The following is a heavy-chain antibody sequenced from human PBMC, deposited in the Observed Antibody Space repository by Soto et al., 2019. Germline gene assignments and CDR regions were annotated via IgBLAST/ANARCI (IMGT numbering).Heavy chain of an antibody. CDR1: GVSLSSSAYS. Sequence: PSETLSLTCAFSGVSLSSSAYSWSWIRQPPWKGLEWIGYVYHTGRTSYNPSLKSRVSISMDTSKNQFSLNLDSVTAADTAVYFCARDFAYFESWGQGTLVTVSS. J-gene: IGHJ4*02. D-gene: IGHD3-3*01. V-gene: IGHV4-61*08. CDR2: VYHTGRT. CDR3: ARDFAYFES.